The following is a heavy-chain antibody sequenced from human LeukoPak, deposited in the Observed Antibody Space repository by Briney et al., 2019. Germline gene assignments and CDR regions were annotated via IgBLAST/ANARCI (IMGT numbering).Heavy chain of an antibody. J-gene: IGHJ6*02. V-gene: IGHV1-18*01. CDR1: GYTFTSYG. Sequence: ASVKVSCKASGYTFTSYGISWVRQAPGQGLEWMGWISAYNGNTNYAQKLQGRVTMTTDTSTSTAYMELRSLRSDDTAVYYCARVEARGYSGYDYDYYYGMDVWGQGTMVTVSS. CDR3: ARVEARGYSGYDYDYYYGMDV. D-gene: IGHD5-12*01. CDR2: ISAYNGNT.